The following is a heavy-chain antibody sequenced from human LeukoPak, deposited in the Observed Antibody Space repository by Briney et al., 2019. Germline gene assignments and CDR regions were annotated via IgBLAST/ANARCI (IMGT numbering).Heavy chain of an antibody. CDR1: GFTFSSYW. J-gene: IGHJ4*02. Sequence: GGSLRLSCAASGFTFSSYWMGWVRQAPGKGLEWVSSISSSSSYIYYADSVKGRFTISRDNAKNSLYLQMNSLRAEDTAVYYCARDQDSWNDDQATELDYWGQGTLVTVSS. D-gene: IGHD1-20*01. CDR2: ISSSSSYI. V-gene: IGHV3-21*01. CDR3: ARDQDSWNDDQATELDY.